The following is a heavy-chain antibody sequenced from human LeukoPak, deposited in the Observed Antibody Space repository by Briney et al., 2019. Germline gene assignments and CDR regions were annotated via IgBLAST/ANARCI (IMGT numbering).Heavy chain of an antibody. CDR1: GGSIGWDY. J-gene: IGHJ4*02. CDR2: IYKSGST. CDR3: AREEYFQDSNGYSYYFHS. V-gene: IGHV4-4*07. D-gene: IGHD3-22*01. Sequence: SETLSLTCTVSGGSIGWDYWSWIRQSAGKGLEWIGRIYKSGSTNYNPSFRSRITMSVDTSKNQFSLSVTSVTAADTAVYYCAREEYFQDSNGYSYYFHSWGQGSLVTVSS.